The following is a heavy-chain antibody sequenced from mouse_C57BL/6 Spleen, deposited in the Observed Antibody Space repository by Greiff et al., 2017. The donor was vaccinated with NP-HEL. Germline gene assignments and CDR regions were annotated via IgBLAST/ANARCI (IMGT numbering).Heavy chain of an antibody. CDR2: IHPETGGT. CDR1: GYTFTDYE. D-gene: IGHD2-3*01. J-gene: IGHJ2*01. Sequence: QVQLQQSGAELVRPGASVTLSCKASGYTFTDYEMHWVKQTPVHGLEWIGAIHPETGGTAYNQKFKGKAILTADKSSSTAYMELRSLTSEDSAVYYCTRISYDYFDYWGQGTTLTVSS. V-gene: IGHV1-15*01. CDR3: TRISYDYFDY.